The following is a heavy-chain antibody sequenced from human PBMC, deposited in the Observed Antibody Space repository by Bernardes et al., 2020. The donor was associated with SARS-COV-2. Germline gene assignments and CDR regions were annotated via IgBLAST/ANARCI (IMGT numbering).Heavy chain of an antibody. Sequence: GGSLRLSCAASGFTSSSYSMNWVRQAPGKGLEWVSSISSRSSYTNYADSVKGRFTISRDNAKNSLYLQMNSLRAEDTAVYYCARDWRIRYDFWSGYSVELFDPWGQGTLVTVSS. CDR3: ARDWRIRYDFWSGYSVELFDP. V-gene: IGHV3-21*01. CDR2: ISSRSSYT. CDR1: GFTSSSYS. J-gene: IGHJ5*02. D-gene: IGHD3-3*01.